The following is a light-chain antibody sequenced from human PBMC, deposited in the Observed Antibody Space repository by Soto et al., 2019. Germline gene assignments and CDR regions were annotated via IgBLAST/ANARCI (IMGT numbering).Light chain of an antibody. CDR1: QSVSSN. CDR2: GAS. Sequence: EIVMTQSPATLSVSPGERATLSCRASQSVSSNLAWYQQKPGQAPRLLIYGASTRATGIPARFSGSGSVTEFPLTLTRLQSEDFGVYYCQQYTNWPRGSFGQVTKLEIK. V-gene: IGKV3-15*01. J-gene: IGKJ2*01. CDR3: QQYTNWPRGS.